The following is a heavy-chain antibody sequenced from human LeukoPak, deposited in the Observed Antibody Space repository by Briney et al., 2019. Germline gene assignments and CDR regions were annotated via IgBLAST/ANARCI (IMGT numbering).Heavy chain of an antibody. V-gene: IGHV4-39*07. D-gene: IGHD5-24*01. CDR3: ARDMATIRKSFGLDY. J-gene: IGHJ4*02. CDR2: IYYSVST. CDR1: GGSISSSSYY. Sequence: SETLSLTCTVSGGSISSSSYYWGWIRQPPGKGLEWIGSIYYSVSTYYNPSLKSRVTISVDTSKNQFSLKLSSVTAADTAVYYCARDMATIRKSFGLDYWGQGTLVTVSS.